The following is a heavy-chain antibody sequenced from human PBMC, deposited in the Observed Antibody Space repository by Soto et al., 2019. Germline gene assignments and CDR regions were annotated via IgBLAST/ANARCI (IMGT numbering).Heavy chain of an antibody. Sequence: PSETLSLTCTVSGGSISSSSYYWGWIRQPPGKGLEWIGSIYYSGSTYYNPSLKSRVTISVDTSKNQFSLKLSSVTAADTAVYYCARERRSDVVVDWGQGTLVTVSS. CDR2: IYYSGST. V-gene: IGHV4-39*02. CDR3: ARERRSDVVVD. J-gene: IGHJ4*02. D-gene: IGHD2-15*01. CDR1: GGSISSSSYY.